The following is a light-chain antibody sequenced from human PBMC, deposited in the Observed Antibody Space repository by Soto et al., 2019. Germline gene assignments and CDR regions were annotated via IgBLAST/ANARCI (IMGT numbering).Light chain of an antibody. CDR2: KAS. CDR3: QQYKSDPYT. V-gene: IGKV1-5*03. CDR1: QSISDW. J-gene: IGKJ2*01. Sequence: DIRMTQSPSTLSASVGDRVTITCRASQSISDWLAWYQQKPGKAPNLLIYKASSLESGVPSRFSGSGSGTEFTLTISSVQPDDFAAYYCQQYKSDPYTFGQGTKLEIK.